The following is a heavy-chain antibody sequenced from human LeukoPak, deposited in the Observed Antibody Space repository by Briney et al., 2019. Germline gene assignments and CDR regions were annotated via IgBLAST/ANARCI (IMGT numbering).Heavy chain of an antibody. CDR1: GGTFSSYA. V-gene: IGHV1-69*01. J-gene: IGHJ4*02. Sequence: GSSVKVSCKASGGTFSSYAISWVRQAPGQGLEWMGGIIPIFGTANYAQKFQGRVTITADESTSTAYMELSSLRSEDTAVYYCARGSGRRVAAAGYYFDYWGQGTLVTVSS. CDR2: IIPIFGTA. D-gene: IGHD6-13*01. CDR3: ARGSGRRVAAAGYYFDY.